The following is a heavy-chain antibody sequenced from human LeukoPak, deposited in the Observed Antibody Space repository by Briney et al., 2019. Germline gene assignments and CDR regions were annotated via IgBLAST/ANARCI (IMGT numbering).Heavy chain of an antibody. J-gene: IGHJ4*02. CDR1: GFTFSTYA. V-gene: IGHV3-23*01. D-gene: IGHD5-12*01. CDR3: AKDRAGYSGGRGLDY. Sequence: GGSLRFSGAAPGFTFSTYAMRWVRQAPGKGLEWVSGISDSGDIRYYADSVKGRFPISRDNSKNTLYLQMHSLRAEDTAVYYCAKDRAGYSGGRGLDYWGQGTVVTVSS. CDR2: ISDSGDIR.